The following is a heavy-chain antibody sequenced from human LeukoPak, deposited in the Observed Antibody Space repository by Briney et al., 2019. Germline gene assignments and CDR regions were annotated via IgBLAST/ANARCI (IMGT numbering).Heavy chain of an antibody. Sequence: SQTLSLTCAVSGGSISSGGYSWSWIRQPPGKGLEWLGYIYHSGSTYYNPSLKSRVTISVDRSKNQFSLKLSSVTAADTAVYYCASQGSSWYPVGGYWGQGTLVTVSS. CDR1: GGSISSGGYS. CDR2: IYHSGST. J-gene: IGHJ4*02. CDR3: ASQGSSWYPVGGY. V-gene: IGHV4-30-2*01. D-gene: IGHD6-13*01.